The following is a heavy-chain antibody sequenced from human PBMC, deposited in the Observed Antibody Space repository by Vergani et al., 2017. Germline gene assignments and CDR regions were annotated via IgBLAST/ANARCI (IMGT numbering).Heavy chain of an antibody. V-gene: IGHV4-59*11. CDR1: FDSIRNLY. D-gene: IGHD6-19*01. CDR2: IHYSENT. CDR3: ASDTHSGQRADH. Sequence: QVQLQESGPGLVKSPETLSLTCSVSFDSIRNLYCNWIRQPPGKGLKWIGYIHYSENTNYNPSLKIRVTISIDTSKNQFSLTLASVTASDTAVYYCASDTHSGQRADHWGQGILVTVTS. J-gene: IGHJ4*02.